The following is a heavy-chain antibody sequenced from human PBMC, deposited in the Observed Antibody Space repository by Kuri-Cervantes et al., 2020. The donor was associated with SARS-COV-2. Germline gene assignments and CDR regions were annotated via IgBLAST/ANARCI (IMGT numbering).Heavy chain of an antibody. Sequence: SVKVSCKASGXXFTSYYMHWVRQAPGQGLXWMGGIIPIXATTKYAQRFQGRVIITTDKYSGTXNMELASLTSDDTAVYFCAXXPLTRTDHXXXWAFDIWGHGTMVTVSS. CDR2: IIPIXATT. D-gene: IGHD2-15*01. CDR1: GXXFTSYY. J-gene: IGHJ3*02. CDR3: AXXPLTRTDHXXXWAFDI. V-gene: IGHV1-69*05.